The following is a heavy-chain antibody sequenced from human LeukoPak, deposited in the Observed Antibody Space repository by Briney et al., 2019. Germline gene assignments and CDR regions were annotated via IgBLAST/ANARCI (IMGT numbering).Heavy chain of an antibody. CDR2: FYYGGST. D-gene: IGHD3-16*01. CDR1: GGSISSDY. V-gene: IGHV4-59*01. CDR3: AREILRRAFDI. J-gene: IGHJ3*02. Sequence: SETLSLTCTVSGGSISSDYWSWIRQPPGKGLEWIGFFYYGGSTKYNPSLKSRVTISVDTSKNQFSLRLNSVTAADTAVYYCAREILRRAFDIWGQGTMVTVSS.